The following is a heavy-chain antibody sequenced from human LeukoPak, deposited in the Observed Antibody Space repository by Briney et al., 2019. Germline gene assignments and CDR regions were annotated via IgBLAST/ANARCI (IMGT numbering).Heavy chain of an antibody. CDR1: GYTFTGYY. Sequence: ASVKVSCKASGYTFTGYYMHWVRQAPGQGLEWMGWINPNSGGTNYAQKFQGWVTMTRDTSTSTVYMELSSLRSEDTAVYYCARVKDSRSNWFDPWGQGTLVTVSS. V-gene: IGHV1-2*04. D-gene: IGHD2-15*01. CDR2: INPNSGGT. J-gene: IGHJ5*02. CDR3: ARVKDSRSNWFDP.